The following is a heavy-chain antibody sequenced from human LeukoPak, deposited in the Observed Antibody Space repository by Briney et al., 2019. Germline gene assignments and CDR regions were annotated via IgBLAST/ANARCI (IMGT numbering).Heavy chain of an antibody. CDR1: GFSFSTCA. V-gene: IGHV3-23*01. CDR3: AKDVRGYNRPFDY. J-gene: IGHJ4*02. D-gene: IGHD3-10*02. Sequence: PGGSLRLSCAASGFSFSTCAMNWVRQAPWKGLEWVSAISGSGSNTYYADSVKGRFTISRDNSKNTLYLQMNSLGAEDTALYYCAKDVRGYNRPFDYWGQGTLVTVSS. CDR2: ISGSGSNT.